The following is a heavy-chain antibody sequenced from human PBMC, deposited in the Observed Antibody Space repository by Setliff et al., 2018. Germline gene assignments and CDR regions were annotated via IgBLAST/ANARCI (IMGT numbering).Heavy chain of an antibody. D-gene: IGHD3-10*01. V-gene: IGHV5-51*01. CDR1: GYSFSTCW. J-gene: IGHJ5*02. CDR3: ARHPYYYGSGSYLDNNNRWFDP. CDR2: IYPGDSIT. Sequence: GESLTISCKGSGYSFSTCWIGWVRQMPGKGLEWMGIIYPGDSITRYSPSFQGQVTISVDKSINTAYLQWSSLRASDTAIYYCARHPYYYGSGSYLDNNNRWFDPWGQGTLVTVSS.